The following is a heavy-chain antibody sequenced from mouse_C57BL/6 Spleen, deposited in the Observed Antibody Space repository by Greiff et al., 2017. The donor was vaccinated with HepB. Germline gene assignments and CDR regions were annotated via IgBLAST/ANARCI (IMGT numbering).Heavy chain of an antibody. Sequence: EVKLVESGPELVKPGASVKISCKASGYLFTGYYMNWVKQSPEKSLEWIGEINPSTGGTTYNQKFKAKATLTVDKSSSTAYMQLKSLTSEDSAVYYCARSGLTGRYFDVWGTGTTVTVSS. CDR2: INPSTGGT. CDR1: GYLFTGYY. V-gene: IGHV1-42*01. CDR3: ARSGLTGRYFDV. J-gene: IGHJ1*03. D-gene: IGHD4-1*01.